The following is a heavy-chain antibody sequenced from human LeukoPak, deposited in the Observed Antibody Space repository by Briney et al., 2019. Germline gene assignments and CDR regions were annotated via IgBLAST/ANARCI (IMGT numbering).Heavy chain of an antibody. Sequence: GGALRLSCAASGFTFSSYWMSWVRQAPGKGLEWVANIRQDGSEKYYVDSVKGRFTISRDNAKNSLYLQMNSLRAEDTAVYYCASTRGYFDYWGQGALVTVSS. CDR1: GFTFSSYW. CDR3: ASTRGYFDY. J-gene: IGHJ4*02. CDR2: IRQDGSEK. V-gene: IGHV3-7*01.